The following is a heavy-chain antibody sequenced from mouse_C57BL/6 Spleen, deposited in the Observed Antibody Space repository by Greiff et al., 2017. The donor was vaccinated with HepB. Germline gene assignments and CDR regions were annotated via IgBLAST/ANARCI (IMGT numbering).Heavy chain of an antibody. CDR1: GYSFTSDY. CDR2: ISYSGST. J-gene: IGHJ3*01. Sequence: DVQLQESGPGLAKPSQSLSLSCSVTGYSFTSDYWNWVRKFPGNKLEYMGYISYSGSTYYNPSLKSRISITRDTSKNQYYLQLNSVTTEDTATYYCARGYSFAYWGQGTLVTVSA. CDR3: ARGYSFAY. V-gene: IGHV3-8*01. D-gene: IGHD1-2*01.